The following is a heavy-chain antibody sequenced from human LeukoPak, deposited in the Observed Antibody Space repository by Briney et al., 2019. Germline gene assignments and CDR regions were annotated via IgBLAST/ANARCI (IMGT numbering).Heavy chain of an antibody. V-gene: IGHV4-59*01. J-gene: IGHJ5*02. CDR2: IYYSGST. CDR1: GGSISSYY. CDR3: ARQLTKGNWFDP. Sequence: SETLSLTCTVSGGSISSYYWSWIRQPPGKGLEWIGYIYYSGSTNYSPSLKSRVTISVDTSKNQFSLKLSSVTAADTAVYYCARQLTKGNWFDPWGQGTLVTVSS. D-gene: IGHD2-2*01.